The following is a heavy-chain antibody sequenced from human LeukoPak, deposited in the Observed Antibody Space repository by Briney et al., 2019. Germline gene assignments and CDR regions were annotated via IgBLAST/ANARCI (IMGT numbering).Heavy chain of an antibody. J-gene: IGHJ4*02. D-gene: IGHD5-24*01. V-gene: IGHV3-48*03. CDR1: GFTFSGCE. CDR3: ARVRDGSQDY. Sequence: GGSLRLSCAISGFTFSGCELTWVRQAPGKGLEWISYISRSGNTIYYADSVKGRFTISRDNAKNSLYLQMNSLRAEDTAVYYCARVRDGSQDYWGQGTLVTVSS. CDR2: ISRSGNTI.